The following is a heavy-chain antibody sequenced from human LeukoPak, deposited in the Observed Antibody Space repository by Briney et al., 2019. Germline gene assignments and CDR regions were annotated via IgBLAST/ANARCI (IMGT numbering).Heavy chain of an antibody. D-gene: IGHD6-19*01. CDR2: IYTSGST. V-gene: IGHV4-61*02. J-gene: IGHJ4*02. CDR3: ARDHGSGWTWAYDY. CDR1: GGSISSGSYY. Sequence: SETLSLTCTVSGGSISSGSYYWSWIRQPAGKGLEWIGRIYTSGSTNYNPSLKSRVTISVDTSKTQFSLKLSSVTAADTAVYYCARDHGSGWTWAYDYWGQGTLVTVSS.